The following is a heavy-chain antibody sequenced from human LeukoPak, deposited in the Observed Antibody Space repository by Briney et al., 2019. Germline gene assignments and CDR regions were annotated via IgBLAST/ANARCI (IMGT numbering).Heavy chain of an antibody. CDR1: GYTFTDYY. CDR3: RQSTPYFQSDY. D-gene: IGHD3-9*01. V-gene: IGHV1-69-2*01. Sequence: ASVKVSCKVSGYTFTDYYMHWVQQAPGKGLEWMGLVGPEDGETIYAEKFQGRVTITADTSTDTAYMELSSLRSEDTAVYYCRQSTPYFQSDYWGQGTLVTVSS. J-gene: IGHJ4*02. CDR2: VGPEDGET.